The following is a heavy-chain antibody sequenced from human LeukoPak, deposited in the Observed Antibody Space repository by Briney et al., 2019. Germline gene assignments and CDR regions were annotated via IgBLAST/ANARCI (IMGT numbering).Heavy chain of an antibody. CDR3: AKLSGSSWPGWFDP. CDR1: GFTFSSYA. D-gene: IGHD6-13*01. V-gene: IGHV3-23*01. Sequence: GGSLRLSCAASGFTFSSYAMSWVRQAPGQGLELVSAISGSGGSTYYADSVKGRFTISRDNSKNTLYLQMNSLRAEDTAVYYCAKLSGSSWPGWFDPWGQGTLVTVSS. J-gene: IGHJ5*02. CDR2: ISGSGGST.